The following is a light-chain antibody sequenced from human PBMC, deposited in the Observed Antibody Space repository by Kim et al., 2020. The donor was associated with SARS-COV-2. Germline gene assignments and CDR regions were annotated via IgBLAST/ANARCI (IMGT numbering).Light chain of an antibody. Sequence: GQSDTVPSSGIPSNIGSNYVSWYRQLPGTVPQLLIYDVNERPSGIPDRFSGSKSGTSATLGITGLQTGDEANYYCGTWDSRLRVGVFGGGTQLTVL. J-gene: IGLJ2*01. CDR2: DVN. V-gene: IGLV1-51*01. CDR3: GTWDSRLRVGV. CDR1: PSNIGSNY.